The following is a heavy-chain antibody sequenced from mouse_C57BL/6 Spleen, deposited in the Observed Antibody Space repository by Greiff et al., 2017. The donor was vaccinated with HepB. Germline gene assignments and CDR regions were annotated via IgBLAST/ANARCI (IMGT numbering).Heavy chain of an antibody. CDR3: ARNPLGDYAMDY. CDR1: GFSLTSYG. CDR2: IWSGGST. J-gene: IGHJ4*01. D-gene: IGHD6-1*01. V-gene: IGHV2-2*01. Sequence: VKVEESGPGLVQPSQSLSITCTVSGFSLTSYGVHWVRQSPGKGLEWLGVIWSGGSTDYNAAFISRLSISKDNSKSQVFFKMNSLQADDTAIYYCARNPLGDYAMDYWGQGTSVTVSS.